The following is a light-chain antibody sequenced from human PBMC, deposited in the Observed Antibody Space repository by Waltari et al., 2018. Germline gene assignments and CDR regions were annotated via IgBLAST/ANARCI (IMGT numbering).Light chain of an antibody. Sequence: DIQMTQSPSTLLASVGDRVTITCRASQSINRWLAWYQQNPGNAPQLLIDRTSTLESGVPSRFSGSGSGTEFTLTISSLQPDDFATYYCQQYTAPPWTFGQGTRVEI. V-gene: IGKV1-5*03. CDR3: QQYTAPPWT. J-gene: IGKJ1*01. CDR2: RTS. CDR1: QSINRW.